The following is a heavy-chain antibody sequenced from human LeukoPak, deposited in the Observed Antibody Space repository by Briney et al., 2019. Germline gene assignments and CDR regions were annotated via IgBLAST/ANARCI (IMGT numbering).Heavy chain of an antibody. J-gene: IGHJ3*02. Sequence: GGSLRLSCAASGFTFSNAWMSWVRQAPGKGLEWVGRIKSKTDGGTTDYAAPVKGRFTISRDDSKNTLYLQMNSLKAEDTAVYYCARGGYHHGFDIWGQGTMVTVSS. CDR1: GFTFSNAW. CDR2: IKSKTDGGTT. CDR3: ARGGYHHGFDI. V-gene: IGHV3-15*05. D-gene: IGHD2-15*01.